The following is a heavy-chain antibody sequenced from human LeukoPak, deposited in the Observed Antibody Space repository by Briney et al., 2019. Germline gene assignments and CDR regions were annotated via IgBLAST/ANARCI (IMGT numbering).Heavy chain of an antibody. CDR2: INLNGGIT. CDR1: GFTFDDYG. Sequence: PGGSLRLSCAASGFTFDDYGMSWVRQAPGKGLEGVSGINLNGGITGYADSVKGRFTISRDNAKNSLYLQMNSLRAEDTALYYCARAPRYDFWSGSSWNYFDYWGQGTLVTVSS. V-gene: IGHV3-20*04. D-gene: IGHD3-3*01. J-gene: IGHJ4*02. CDR3: ARAPRYDFWSGSSWNYFDY.